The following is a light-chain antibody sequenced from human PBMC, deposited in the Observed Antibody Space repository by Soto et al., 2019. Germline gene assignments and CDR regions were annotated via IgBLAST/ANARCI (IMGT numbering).Light chain of an antibody. CDR1: QSVSSY. V-gene: IGKV3-11*01. CDR2: DAS. Sequence: EIVLTQSPATLSFSPGEKATLSCRASQSVSSYLAWYQQKPGQAPRLLIYDASNRATGIPDRFSGSGSGTDFTLTISSLEPEDFAVYYCQQRSNWPTFGQGTRLEI. CDR3: QQRSNWPT. J-gene: IGKJ5*01.